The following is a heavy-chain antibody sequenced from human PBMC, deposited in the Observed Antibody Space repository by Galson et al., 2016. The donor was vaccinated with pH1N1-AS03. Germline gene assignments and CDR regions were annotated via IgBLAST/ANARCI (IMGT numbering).Heavy chain of an antibody. CDR1: GFTFSRNA. CDR2: ISSSGGST. J-gene: IGHJ4*02. Sequence: SLRLSCAASGFTFSRNAVYWVRQAPGKGLEFVSAISSSGGSTYYANSVKDRFIISRDNSKNMLYLQMGSLRAEDKAVYYCVRGDPVTAGGTGCDYWGQGTLATVSS. V-gene: IGHV3-64*01. D-gene: IGHD6-13*01. CDR3: VRGDPVTAGGTGCDY.